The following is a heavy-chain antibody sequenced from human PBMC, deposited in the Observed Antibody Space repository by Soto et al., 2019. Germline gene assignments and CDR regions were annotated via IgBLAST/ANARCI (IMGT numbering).Heavy chain of an antibody. CDR1: GGSFSGYY. V-gene: IGHV4-34*01. CDR3: ARQGILTGYYTYDY. Sequence: SETLSLTCAVYGGSFSGYYWNWIRQPPGKGLEWIGEIYYSGSTYYNPSLKSRVTISVDTSKNQFSLKLSSVTAADTAVYYCARQGILTGYYTYDYWGQGTLVTVSS. J-gene: IGHJ4*02. CDR2: IYYSGST. D-gene: IGHD3-9*01.